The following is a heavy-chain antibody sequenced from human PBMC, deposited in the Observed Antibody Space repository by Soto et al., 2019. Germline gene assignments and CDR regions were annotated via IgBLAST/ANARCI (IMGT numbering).Heavy chain of an antibody. V-gene: IGHV4-30-2*01. CDR2: IYHSGST. D-gene: IGHD2-15*01. Sequence: SETLSLTCAVSGGSISSGGYSWSWIRKPPGKGLEWIGYIYHSGSTYYNPSLKSRVTISVDRSKNQFSLKLSSVTAADTAVYYCARARTDCSGGGCYSTIFYYFDYWGQGTLVTVS. CDR3: ARARTDCSGGGCYSTIFYYFDY. CDR1: GGSISSGGYS. J-gene: IGHJ4*02.